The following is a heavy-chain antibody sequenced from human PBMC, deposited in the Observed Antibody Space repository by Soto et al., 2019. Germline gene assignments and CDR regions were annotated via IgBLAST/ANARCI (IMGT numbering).Heavy chain of an antibody. Sequence: SETLSLTCTVSGGSISSGGYYWSWIRQHPGKGLEWIGYIYYSGSTYYNPSLKSRVTISVDTSKNQFSLKLSSGAAADTAVYYCARFLVVPAAANYYYYYGMDVWGQGTTVTVSS. CDR2: IYYSGST. CDR1: GGSISSGGYY. V-gene: IGHV4-31*03. CDR3: ARFLVVPAAANYYYYYGMDV. J-gene: IGHJ6*02. D-gene: IGHD2-2*01.